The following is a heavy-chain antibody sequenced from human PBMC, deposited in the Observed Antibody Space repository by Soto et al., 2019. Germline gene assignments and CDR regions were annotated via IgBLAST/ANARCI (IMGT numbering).Heavy chain of an antibody. CDR1: GDFISSYY. CDR3: ARGKSGYYPYFDN. Sequence: SETLSLTCTVSGDFISSYYWSWIRQPPGKGLEWIGYVYYSGGTNYNPSLKSRVTISVDTSKKQFSLQLRSVTAADTAVYFCARGKSGYYPYFDNWGQGTLVTVSS. J-gene: IGHJ4*02. V-gene: IGHV4-59*01. CDR2: VYYSGGT. D-gene: IGHD3-22*01.